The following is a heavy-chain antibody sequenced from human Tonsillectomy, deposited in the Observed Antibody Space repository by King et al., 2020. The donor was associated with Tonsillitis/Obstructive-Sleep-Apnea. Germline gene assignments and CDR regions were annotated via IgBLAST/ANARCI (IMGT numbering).Heavy chain of an antibody. D-gene: IGHD3-3*01. V-gene: IGHV3-49*04. CDR2: IRSKAYGGTT. Sequence: VQLVESGGGLVQPGRSLRLSCTGSGFTLGDYALSWVRQAPGKGLEWVGSIRSKAYGGTTEYAASVKGRFTISRDDSKSIAYLQMNSLKTEDTALYYCTRDVAYYDFWSGYYKDYYYYMDVWGKGTTVTVSS. CDR3: TRDVAYYDFWSGYYKDYYYYMDV. J-gene: IGHJ6*03. CDR1: GFTLGDYA.